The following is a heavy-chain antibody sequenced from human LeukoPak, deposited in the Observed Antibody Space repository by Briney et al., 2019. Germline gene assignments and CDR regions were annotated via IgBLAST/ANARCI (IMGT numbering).Heavy chain of an antibody. CDR3: VKALFSGGFDL. CDR2: ISSNGGST. Sequence: PGGSLRLSCSASGFTFSSYAMHWVRQAPGKGLEYVSAISSNGGSTYYADSVKGRFTISRDNYKSTLYLQMSSLRAEDTAVYYCVKALFSGGFDLWGQGTLVTVSS. CDR1: GFTFSSYA. V-gene: IGHV3-64D*06. D-gene: IGHD3-10*01. J-gene: IGHJ5*02.